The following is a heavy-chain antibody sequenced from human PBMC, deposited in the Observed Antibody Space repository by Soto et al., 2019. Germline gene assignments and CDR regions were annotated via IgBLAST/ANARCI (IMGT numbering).Heavy chain of an antibody. CDR1: GYTFTGYA. Sequence: QVQLVQSGAEEKKPGASVKVSCKASGYTFTGYAMHWVHQAPGQRLEWMGWINAGNGNTKYSQKSQGRVTITRDTSASTAYMELSSLISEDTAVYYCAGVVAVPADFDYWGQGTLVTVSS. D-gene: IGHD6-19*01. J-gene: IGHJ4*02. V-gene: IGHV1-3*05. CDR2: INAGNGNT. CDR3: AGVVAVPADFDY.